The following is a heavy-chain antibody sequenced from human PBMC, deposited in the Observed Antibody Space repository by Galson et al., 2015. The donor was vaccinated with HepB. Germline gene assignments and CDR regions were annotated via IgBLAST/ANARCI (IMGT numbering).Heavy chain of an antibody. CDR1: GFTFSTYS. V-gene: IGHV3-30*04. Sequence: SLRLSCAASGFTFSTYSMHWVRQAPGKGLEWVAFSSHDGNNENYADSLKGRFTVSRDNSKNSLDLQMNSLRTEDTAVYYCAREGGPPSYAGVGLDVWGQGAIVTVSS. D-gene: IGHD2-8*01. CDR2: SSHDGNNE. CDR3: AREGGPPSYAGVGLDV. J-gene: IGHJ3*01.